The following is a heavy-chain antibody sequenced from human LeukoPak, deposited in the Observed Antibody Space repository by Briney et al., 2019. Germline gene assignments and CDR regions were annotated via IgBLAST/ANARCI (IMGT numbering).Heavy chain of an antibody. CDR1: GGSFSGYY. V-gene: IGHV4-34*01. CDR3: ARSLGYCSSTSCLSLRLSYYYYYGMDV. J-gene: IGHJ6*02. Sequence: ASETLSLTCAVYGGSFSGYYWSWIRQPPGKGLEWIGEINHSGSTNYNPSLKSRVTISVDTSKNQFSLKLSSVTAADTAVYYCARSLGYCSSTSCLSLRLSYYYYYGMDVWGQGTTVTVSS. CDR2: INHSGST. D-gene: IGHD2-2*01.